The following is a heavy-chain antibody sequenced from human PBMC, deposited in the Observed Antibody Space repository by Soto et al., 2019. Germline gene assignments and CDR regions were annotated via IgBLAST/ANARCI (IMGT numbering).Heavy chain of an antibody. D-gene: IGHD2-2*02. Sequence: SETLSLTCTVSGGSINSFFWSWIRQPPGKGLEWIGSIYHSGTTHYIPSLKSRVTISVDTSNNEFSLKLTSVPAADTAVYYCARDWETYCGSTSCYTMSPWGQGTLVTVSS. CDR3: ARDWETYCGSTSCYTMSP. CDR2: IYHSGTT. J-gene: IGHJ5*02. CDR1: GGSINSFF. V-gene: IGHV4-59*12.